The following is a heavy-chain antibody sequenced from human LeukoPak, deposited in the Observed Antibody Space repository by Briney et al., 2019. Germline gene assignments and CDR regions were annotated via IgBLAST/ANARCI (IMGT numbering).Heavy chain of an antibody. D-gene: IGHD4-23*01. CDR3: ARLPTVVTRVAFDI. CDR2: IYYSGST. J-gene: IGHJ3*02. CDR1: GGSVSSGSYY. V-gene: IGHV4-39*07. Sequence: SETLSLTCTVSGGSVSSGSYYWGWIRQPPGKGLEWIGSIYYSGSTYYNPSLKSRVTISVDTSKNQFSLKLSSVTAADTAVYYCARLPTVVTRVAFDIWGQGTMVTVSS.